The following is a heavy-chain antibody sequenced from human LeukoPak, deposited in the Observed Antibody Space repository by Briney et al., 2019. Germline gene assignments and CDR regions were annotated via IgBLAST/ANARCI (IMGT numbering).Heavy chain of an antibody. CDR2: IKEDGSEK. V-gene: IGHV3-7*01. D-gene: IGHD3-22*01. Sequence: GGSLRLSCAASGFTFSYYWMGWVRRAPGKGLEWAANIKEDGSEKNYVDSVKGRFTISRDNAKNSLYLQMNSLRAEDTAVYYCAKDHWGNYYDSSGYFFFPYYWGQGTLVTVSS. CDR1: GFTFSYYW. CDR3: AKDHWGNYYDSSGYFFFPYY. J-gene: IGHJ4*02.